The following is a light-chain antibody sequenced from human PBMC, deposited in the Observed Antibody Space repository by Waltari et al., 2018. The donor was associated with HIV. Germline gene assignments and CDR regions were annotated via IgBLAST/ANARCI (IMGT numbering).Light chain of an antibody. Sequence: QSALTQPASVSGSPGQSITISCTGTSSDVGSYDLVSWYQQHPGKAPKVLIYEVTQRPSAFSDRSSGSKSGNTASLTISGLQAADEADYYFCAYARLSPSWVFGGGTKVTVL. CDR3: CAYARLSPSWV. CDR2: EVT. V-gene: IGLV2-23*02. CDR1: SSDVGSYDL. J-gene: IGLJ3*02.